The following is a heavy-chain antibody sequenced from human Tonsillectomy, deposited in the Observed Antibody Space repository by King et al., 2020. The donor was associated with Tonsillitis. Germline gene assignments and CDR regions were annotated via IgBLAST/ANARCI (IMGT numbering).Heavy chain of an antibody. CDR1: GFTFSSYE. CDR2: ISSSGNIV. Sequence: VQPVESGGGLVQPGGSLRLSCAASGFTFSSYEINWVRQAPGKRLEWVSYISSSGNIVYYADSVKGRFTLSRDNIKNSLYLQMNSLRAEDTAFYYCAREDIPADGPFDFWGQGTLVTVSS. CDR3: AREDIPADGPFDF. V-gene: IGHV3-48*03. D-gene: IGHD6-13*01. J-gene: IGHJ4*02.